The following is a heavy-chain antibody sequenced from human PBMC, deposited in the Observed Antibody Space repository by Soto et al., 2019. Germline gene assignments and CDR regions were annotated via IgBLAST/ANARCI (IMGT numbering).Heavy chain of an antibody. CDR1: GGSVSSGSYY. D-gene: IGHD2-2*02. J-gene: IGHJ6*02. CDR2: IYYSGST. Sequence: PSETLSLTCTVSGGSVSSGSYYWSWIRQPPGKGLEWIGYIYYSGSTNYNPSLKSRVTISVDTSKNQFSLKLSSVTAADTAVYYCARDIVVVPAAITPWYYYYYGMDVWRQGTTVTVSS. CDR3: ARDIVVVPAAITPWYYYYYGMDV. V-gene: IGHV4-61*01.